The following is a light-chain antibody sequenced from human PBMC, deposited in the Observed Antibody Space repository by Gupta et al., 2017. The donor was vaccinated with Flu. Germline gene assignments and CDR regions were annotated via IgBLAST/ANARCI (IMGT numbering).Light chain of an antibody. J-gene: IGKJ1*01. CDR3: QQSYNSPQT. Sequence: EIQIIQSPSSLSASVGDRVTITCRTSQTANIYLSWYQHRLGKAPKLLIYGASTLQSGVPSRFSGSGSGTEFTRAISSLQPEDVATYFCQQSYNSPQTFGQGTKVEI. CDR2: GAS. CDR1: QTANIY. V-gene: IGKV1-39*01.